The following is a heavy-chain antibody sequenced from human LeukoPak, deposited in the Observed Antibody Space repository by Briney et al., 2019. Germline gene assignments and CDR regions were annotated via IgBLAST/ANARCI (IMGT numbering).Heavy chain of an antibody. CDR3: ARDEGYYDSSGYHAFDI. Sequence: GGSLRLSCAASGFTFSSYGMHWVRQAPGKGLEWVAVIWYDGSNKYYADSVKGLFTISRDNSKNTLYLQMNSLRAEDTAVYYCARDEGYYDSSGYHAFDIWGQGTMATVSS. CDR1: GFTFSSYG. D-gene: IGHD3-22*01. J-gene: IGHJ3*02. CDR2: IWYDGSNK. V-gene: IGHV3-33*01.